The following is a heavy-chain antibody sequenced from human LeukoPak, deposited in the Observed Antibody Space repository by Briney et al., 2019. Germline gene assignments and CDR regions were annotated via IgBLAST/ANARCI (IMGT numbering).Heavy chain of an antibody. Sequence: SETLSLTCTVSGGSISSSSYYWGWIRQPPGKGLEWIGSIYYSGSTYYNPSLKSRVTISVDTSKNQFSLKLSSVTAADTAVYYCARWFWRPGFGFDPWGQGTLVTVSS. D-gene: IGHD3-3*01. CDR1: GGSISSSSYY. CDR3: ARWFWRPGFGFDP. V-gene: IGHV4-39*07. CDR2: IYYSGST. J-gene: IGHJ5*02.